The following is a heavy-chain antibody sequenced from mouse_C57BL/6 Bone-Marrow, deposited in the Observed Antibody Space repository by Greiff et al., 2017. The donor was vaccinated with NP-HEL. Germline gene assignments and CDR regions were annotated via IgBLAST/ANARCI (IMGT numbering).Heavy chain of an antibody. Sequence: VQLKESGPVLVKPGASVKMSCKASGYTFTDYYMNWVKQSHGKSLEWIGVINPYNGGTSYNQKFKGKATLTVDKSSSTAYMELNSLTSEDSAVYYCAREDYYYGSSSDYWGQGTTLTVSS. CDR1: GYTFTDYY. CDR3: AREDYYYGSSSDY. D-gene: IGHD1-1*01. V-gene: IGHV1-19*01. CDR2: INPYNGGT. J-gene: IGHJ2*01.